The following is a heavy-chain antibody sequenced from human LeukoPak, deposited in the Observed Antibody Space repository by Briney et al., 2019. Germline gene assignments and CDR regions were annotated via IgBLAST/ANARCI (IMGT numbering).Heavy chain of an antibody. Sequence: SETLSLTCTVSGYSISSGYYWGWIRQAPGRGLEWIGNMHHSGTTHYNPSLKSRVIMSVDTSKNQFSLKLSSVTAADTAVYYCARYYGSGSFDPWGQGTLVTVSS. D-gene: IGHD3-10*01. V-gene: IGHV4-38-2*02. CDR1: GYSISSGYY. J-gene: IGHJ5*02. CDR2: MHHSGTT. CDR3: ARYYGSGSFDP.